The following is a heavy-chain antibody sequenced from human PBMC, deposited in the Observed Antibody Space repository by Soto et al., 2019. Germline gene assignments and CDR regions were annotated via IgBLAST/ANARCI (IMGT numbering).Heavy chain of an antibody. CDR1: GYTVTGYY. D-gene: IGHD2-15*01. J-gene: IGHJ6*02. V-gene: IGHV1-2*02. CDR3: ARAPPKYCSGGSCYSDYYGMDV. Sequence: GASVEVSCKASGYTVTGYYMHWVRQAPGQGLEWMGWINPNSGGTNYAQKFQGRVTMTRDTSISTAYMELGRLRSDDTAVYYCARAPPKYCSGGSCYSDYYGMDVWGQGTTVTVSS. CDR2: INPNSGGT.